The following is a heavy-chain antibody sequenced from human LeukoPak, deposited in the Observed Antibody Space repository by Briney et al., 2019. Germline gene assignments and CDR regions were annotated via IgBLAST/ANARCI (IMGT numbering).Heavy chain of an antibody. Sequence: GGSRRLSCAASGFTFSSYSMNWVRQAPGKGLEWVSSISSSSSYIYYADSVKGRFTISRDNAKNSLYLQMNSLRAEDTAVYYCASLIPPSIAAAGSFDYWGQGTLVTVSS. CDR2: ISSSSSYI. D-gene: IGHD6-13*01. V-gene: IGHV3-21*01. CDR3: ASLIPPSIAAAGSFDY. CDR1: GFTFSSYS. J-gene: IGHJ4*02.